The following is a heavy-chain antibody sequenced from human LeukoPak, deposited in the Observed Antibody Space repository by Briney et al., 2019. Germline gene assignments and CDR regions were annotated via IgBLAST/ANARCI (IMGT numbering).Heavy chain of an antibody. CDR2: VSYAGSTT. D-gene: IGHD6-19*01. J-gene: IGHJ4*02. CDR3: AKEPIPMAGGYYFDY. CDR1: AFTFSNYG. Sequence: PGGSLRLSCAASAFTFSNYGMPWVRQAPGKGLEWVAVVSYAGSTTYYADSVKGRFTISRDNSKNTLYLQMNSLRAEDTAVYYCAKEPIPMAGGYYFDYWGQGTLVTVSS. V-gene: IGHV3-30*18.